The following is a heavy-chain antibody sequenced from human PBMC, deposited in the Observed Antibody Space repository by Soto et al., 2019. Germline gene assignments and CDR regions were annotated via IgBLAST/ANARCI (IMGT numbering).Heavy chain of an antibody. J-gene: IGHJ6*02. Sequence: GGSLRLSYAATGFTFSSYSMNWVRQAPGKGLEWVSYISSSSSTIYYADSVKGRFTISRDNAKNSLYLQMNSLRAEDTAVYYCARDRYSYYVFWSGCQPYHYYGIDVWSQGTTDTVSS. D-gene: IGHD3-3*01. CDR1: GFTFSSYS. CDR3: ARDRYSYYVFWSGCQPYHYYGIDV. V-gene: IGHV3-48*01. CDR2: ISSSSSTI.